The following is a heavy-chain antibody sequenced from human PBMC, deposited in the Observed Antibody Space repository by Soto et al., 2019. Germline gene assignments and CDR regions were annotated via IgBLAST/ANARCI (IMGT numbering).Heavy chain of an antibody. Sequence: SETLSLTCTVSGGSMNSGGYCWNWIRQHPGEGLEWIGCISYGGTTSYNPSLKSRLTISVDTSKNQFSLMLNSVTAADTVVYFCSRPGNIVGCCWWYFDLWGRGSMVTVPQ. CDR2: ISYGGTT. D-gene: IGHD2-15*01. V-gene: IGHV4-31*03. CDR1: GGSMNSGGYC. CDR3: SRPGNIVGCCWWYFDL. J-gene: IGHJ2*01.